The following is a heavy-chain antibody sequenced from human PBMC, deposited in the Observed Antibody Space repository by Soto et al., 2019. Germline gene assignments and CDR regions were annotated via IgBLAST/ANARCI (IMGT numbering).Heavy chain of an antibody. D-gene: IGHD3-22*01. CDR2: RKSEAAGGTT. CDR1: GVAFSSAW. CDR3: SYDSSRGDY. Sequence: WGSLRLSCAASGVAFSSAWMSWVRQAPGKGQEWVGRRKSEAAGGTTDYAAPVKGRFTISSDGSNNTLYLQMNSMKTDDTAGYYCSYDSSRGDYWGLGTLVTVSS. J-gene: IGHJ4*02. V-gene: IGHV3-15*01.